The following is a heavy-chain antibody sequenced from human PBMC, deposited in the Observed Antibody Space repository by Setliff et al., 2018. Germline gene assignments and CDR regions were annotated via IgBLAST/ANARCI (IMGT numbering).Heavy chain of an antibody. Sequence: HPGGSLRLSCAASGFSFSNHAMSWVRQVPGKGLEWVSAITASGGSTYYADSVKGRFTISRDNSKNMLYLQMNSLRAEDTALYYCAKVPTWGSVDYWGQGTLVTVSS. CDR2: ITASGGST. CDR1: GFSFSNHA. CDR3: AKVPTWGSVDY. D-gene: IGHD3-16*01. J-gene: IGHJ4*02. V-gene: IGHV3-23*01.